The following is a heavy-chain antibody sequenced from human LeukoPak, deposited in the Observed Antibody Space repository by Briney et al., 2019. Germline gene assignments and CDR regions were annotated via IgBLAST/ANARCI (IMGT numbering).Heavy chain of an antibody. CDR2: ISGSGGST. CDR3: AKGSAVVTHFDY. V-gene: IGHV3-23*01. D-gene: IGHD4-23*01. CDR1: GFTFSSYA. J-gene: IGHJ4*02. Sequence: GGSLRLSCAASGFTFSSYAMSWVRHAPGKGLEWVSTISGSGGSTYYADSVKGRFTISRDNSKNTLYLQMNSLRAEDTAVYYCAKGSAVVTHFDYWGQGTLVTVSS.